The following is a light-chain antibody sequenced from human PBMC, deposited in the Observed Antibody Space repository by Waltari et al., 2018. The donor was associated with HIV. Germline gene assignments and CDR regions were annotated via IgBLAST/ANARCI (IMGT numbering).Light chain of an antibody. CDR3: CSYTGTYTFV. CDR2: EVN. J-gene: IGLJ2*01. V-gene: IGLV2-11*01. Sequence: QSALTQPRSVSGSPGQSVTLSCSGASSDVGGYNYVSWYKQHPGKAPKVMMYEVNKRPSGVPDRFSGSKSGNTASLTISGLQAEDEADYYCCSYTGTYTFVFGGGTKLTVL. CDR1: SSDVGGYNY.